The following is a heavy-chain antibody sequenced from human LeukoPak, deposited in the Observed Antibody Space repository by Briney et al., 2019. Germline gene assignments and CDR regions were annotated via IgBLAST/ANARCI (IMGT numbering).Heavy chain of an antibody. V-gene: IGHV3-30*04. J-gene: IGHJ4*02. CDR3: ARERRRDGYNYKDY. Sequence: GGSLRLSCAVSGVTFSAYGMHWVRQAPGKGLEWVAVISYDGSYQAYADSVKGRFTVSRDSSKNTLYLQLNSLRPEDTGLYYCARERRRDGYNYKDYWGQGTQVSVSS. CDR2: ISYDGSYQ. CDR1: GVTFSAYG. D-gene: IGHD5-24*01.